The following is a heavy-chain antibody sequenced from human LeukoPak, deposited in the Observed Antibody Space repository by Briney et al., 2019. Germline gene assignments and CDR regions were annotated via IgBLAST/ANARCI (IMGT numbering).Heavy chain of an antibody. CDR1: GFTFSSYG. Sequence: PGGSLRLSCAASGFTFSSYGMHWVRQAPGKGLEWVAVIWYDGSNKYYADSVKGRFTISRDNSKNTLYLQMNSLRAEDTAVYYCAREGKSCSSTSCSDYWGQGTLVTVSS. V-gene: IGHV3-33*01. CDR3: AREGKSCSSTSCSDY. J-gene: IGHJ4*02. CDR2: IWYDGSNK. D-gene: IGHD2-2*01.